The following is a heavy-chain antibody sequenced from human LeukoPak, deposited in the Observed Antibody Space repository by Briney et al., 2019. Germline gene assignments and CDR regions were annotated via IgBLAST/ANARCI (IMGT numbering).Heavy chain of an antibody. J-gene: IGHJ4*02. D-gene: IGHD3-10*01. CDR1: GFTFSSYG. Sequence: GRSLRLSCAASGFTFSSYGMHWVRQAPGKGLEWVAVIWYDGSNKYYADSVKGRFTISRDNSKNTLYLQMNSLRAEDTAVYYCARDGHYYGSGSYPTFDYWGQGTLVTVSS. CDR2: IWYDGSNK. V-gene: IGHV3-33*08. CDR3: ARDGHYYGSGSYPTFDY.